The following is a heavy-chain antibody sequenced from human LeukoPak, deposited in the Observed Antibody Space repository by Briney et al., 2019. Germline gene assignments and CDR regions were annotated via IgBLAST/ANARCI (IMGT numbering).Heavy chain of an antibody. V-gene: IGHV4-34*01. J-gene: IGHJ4*02. CDR3: VRPPTARGGGFDY. CDR2: INHSGST. D-gene: IGHD3-16*01. CDR1: GGSFSGYY. Sequence: SETLSLTCAVYGGSFSGYYWSWIRQPPGKGLEWIGEINHSGSTNYSPSLKSRVTISVDTSKNQFSLKLSSVTAADTAVYYCVRPPTARGGGFDYWGQGTLVTVSS.